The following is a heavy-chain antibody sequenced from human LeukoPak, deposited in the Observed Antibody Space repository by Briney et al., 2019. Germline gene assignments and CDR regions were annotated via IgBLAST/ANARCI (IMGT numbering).Heavy chain of an antibody. D-gene: IGHD2-8*01. CDR1: GGTFSSYA. Sequence: SVNVSCKASGGTFSSYAISWVRQAPGQGLEWMGGIIPIFGTANYAQKFQGRVTITTDESTSTAYMELSSLRSEDTAVYYCVGGVPYGAFDIWGQGTMVTVSS. CDR2: IIPIFGTA. J-gene: IGHJ3*02. CDR3: VGGVPYGAFDI. V-gene: IGHV1-69*05.